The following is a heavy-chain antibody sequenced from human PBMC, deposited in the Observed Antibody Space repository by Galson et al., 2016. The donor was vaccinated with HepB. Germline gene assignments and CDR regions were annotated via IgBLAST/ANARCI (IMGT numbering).Heavy chain of an antibody. J-gene: IGHJ4*02. CDR3: ARVPSTGDFDY. CDR1: GYSFTTYG. D-gene: IGHD7-27*01. Sequence: SVKVSCKASGYSFTTYGISWVRQAPGQGLEWMGWIGSYNGNTDYGQKFQGRVTMTTDTSTSTAYMELRSLTSDDTAVYYCARVPSTGDFDYWGQGTLVTVSS. V-gene: IGHV1-18*04. CDR2: IGSYNGNT.